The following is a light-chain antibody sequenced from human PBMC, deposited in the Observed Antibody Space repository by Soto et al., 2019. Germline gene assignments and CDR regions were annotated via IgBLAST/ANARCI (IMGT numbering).Light chain of an antibody. Sequence: ALAQPASVSGSPGQSITISCTGTSGDIGSYNRVSWYQQHPGKAPKLIIYEVTDRPSGVSNRFSGSKSGNTASLTISGLQAEDEAEYYCSSYTNINTRACVFGTGTKVTVL. CDR2: EVT. J-gene: IGLJ1*01. V-gene: IGLV2-14*01. CDR1: SGDIGSYNR. CDR3: SSYTNINTRACV.